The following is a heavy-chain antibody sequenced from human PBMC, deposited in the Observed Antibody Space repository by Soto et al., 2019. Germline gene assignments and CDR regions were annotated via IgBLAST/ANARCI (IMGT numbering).Heavy chain of an antibody. V-gene: IGHV3-23*01. CDR1: GFTFSSYG. D-gene: IGHD3-16*01. CDR2: ISDSGGST. Sequence: GGSLRLSCAASGFTFSSYGMSWVHQAPGKGLEWVSGISDSGGSTYYADSVKGRFTISRDNSKNTLSLQMNSLRAEDTAVYYCAKTFSRSFDPWGQGTLVTVSS. CDR3: AKTFSRSFDP. J-gene: IGHJ5*02.